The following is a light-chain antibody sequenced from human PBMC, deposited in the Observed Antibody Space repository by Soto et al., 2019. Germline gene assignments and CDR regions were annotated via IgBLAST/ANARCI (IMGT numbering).Light chain of an antibody. CDR3: QQYNTWLWT. CDR2: GAS. Sequence: EVVMTQSPATLSVSPGERATLSCRASQSVNANLAWYQQKPGQAPRLLIHGASNRATGIPARFSGSGFGTVFMXXIXSXXSEDCEVYYCQQYNTWLWTFGQGTKV. V-gene: IGKV3-15*01. CDR1: QSVNAN. J-gene: IGKJ1*01.